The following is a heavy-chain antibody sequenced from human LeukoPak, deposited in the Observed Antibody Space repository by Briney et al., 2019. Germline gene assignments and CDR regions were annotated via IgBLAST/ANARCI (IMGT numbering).Heavy chain of an antibody. CDR3: ARDQYGAYAIDY. D-gene: IGHD4-17*01. V-gene: IGHV3-48*02. Sequence: GGSLRLSCAASGFTFSSFSMNWVRQAPGKGLEWVSYISSSSTIYYANSVKGRFTMSRDNAKNSLYLQMNSLRDEDTAVYYCARDQYGAYAIDYWGQGTLVTVSS. CDR1: GFTFSSFS. J-gene: IGHJ4*02. CDR2: ISSSSTI.